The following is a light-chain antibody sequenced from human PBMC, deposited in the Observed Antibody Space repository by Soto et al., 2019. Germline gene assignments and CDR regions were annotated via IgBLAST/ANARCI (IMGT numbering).Light chain of an antibody. CDR1: QTISSW. J-gene: IGKJ1*01. CDR3: QHYNSYAEA. V-gene: IGKV1-5*03. CDR2: KAS. Sequence: DIQMTQSPSTLSGSVGDRVTITCRASQTISSWLAWYQQKPGKAPKLLIYKASTLKSGVTSRFSGSGSGTALTLTSRSLQPDDFATYYCQHYNSYAEAFGQGTKGELK.